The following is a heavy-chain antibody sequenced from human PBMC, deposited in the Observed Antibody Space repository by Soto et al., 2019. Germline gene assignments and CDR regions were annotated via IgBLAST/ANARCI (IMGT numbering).Heavy chain of an antibody. Sequence: EVQLVESGGGLVQPGGSLRLSCAASGFTFSSYAMHWVRQAPGKGLEYVSAISSNGGSTYYANSVKGRFTISRDNSKNTLYLQMGSLRAEDMAVYYCAGDMGGYSGYVLDYWGQGTLVTVSS. D-gene: IGHD5-12*01. J-gene: IGHJ4*02. CDR2: ISSNGGST. CDR3: AGDMGGYSGYVLDY. CDR1: GFTFSSYA. V-gene: IGHV3-64*01.